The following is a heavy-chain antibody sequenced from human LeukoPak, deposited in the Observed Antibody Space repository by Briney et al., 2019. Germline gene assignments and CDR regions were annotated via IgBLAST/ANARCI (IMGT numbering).Heavy chain of an antibody. CDR2: ISGSGAST. V-gene: IGHV3-23*01. D-gene: IGHD1-26*01. Sequence: GGSLRLSCAASKFAFSSYAMSWVRQAPGKGLEWMSGISGSGASTYYADSVKGRFTISRDDSRNTLYLQMNSLRGDDTAVYYCAKDVGKWESLHFFDYWGQGTLVTVSS. J-gene: IGHJ4*02. CDR3: AKDVGKWESLHFFDY. CDR1: KFAFSSYA.